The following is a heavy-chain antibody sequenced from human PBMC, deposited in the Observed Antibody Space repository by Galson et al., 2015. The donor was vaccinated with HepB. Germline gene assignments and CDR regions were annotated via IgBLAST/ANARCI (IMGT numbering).Heavy chain of an antibody. V-gene: IGHV3-53*01. CDR3: ARLFAATLDY. CDR2: MYSGGST. J-gene: IGHJ4*02. CDR1: GSTVSSNY. D-gene: IGHD1-26*01. Sequence: SLRLSCAVFGSTVSSNYMSWVRQAPGKGLGWVSVMYSGGSTYYADSVKGRFTISRDKSKNTLYLQMNSLRAEDTAVYYCARLFAATLDYWGQGALVTVSS.